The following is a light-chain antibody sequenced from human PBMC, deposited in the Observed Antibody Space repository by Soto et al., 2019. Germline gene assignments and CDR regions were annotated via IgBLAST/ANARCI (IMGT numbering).Light chain of an antibody. CDR3: QHYNSYSEA. CDR1: QSVSSK. V-gene: IGKV3-15*01. J-gene: IGKJ1*01. CDR2: GAS. Sequence: EIGITHFRSTVSLAPGERATLPCRASQSVSSKLAWYQQKPGQAPRLLIYGASTRATGIPARFSGSGSGTDFTLTISSLQPDDFATYYCQHYNSYSEALGQGTKVDIK.